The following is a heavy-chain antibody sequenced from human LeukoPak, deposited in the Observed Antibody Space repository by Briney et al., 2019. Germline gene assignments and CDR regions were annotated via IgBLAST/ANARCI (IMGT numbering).Heavy chain of an antibody. D-gene: IGHD3-3*01. V-gene: IGHV1-8*03. J-gene: IGHJ5*02. CDR3: ARGVGYDFENWFDP. CDR2: MNPNSGNT. CDR1: GYTFTSYD. Sequence: ASVKVSCKASGYTFTSYDINWVRQATGQGLEWMGWMNPNSGNTGYAQKFQGRVTITRNTSISTAYMELGSLRSEDTAVYYCARGVGYDFENWFDPWGQGTLVTVSS.